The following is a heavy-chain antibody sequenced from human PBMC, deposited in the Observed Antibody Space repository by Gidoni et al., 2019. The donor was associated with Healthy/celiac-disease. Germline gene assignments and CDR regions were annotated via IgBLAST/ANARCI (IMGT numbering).Heavy chain of an antibody. J-gene: IGHJ4*02. Sequence: EVQLVESGGGLVQPGSSLRLSCAASGFTFDDYAMHWVRQAPGKGLEWVSGISWNSGSIGYADSVKGRFTISRDNAKNSLYLQMNSLRAEDTALYYCAKEVYDYIWGSLFDYWGQGTLVTVSS. CDR1: GFTFDDYA. V-gene: IGHV3-9*01. D-gene: IGHD3-16*01. CDR2: ISWNSGSI. CDR3: AKEVYDYIWGSLFDY.